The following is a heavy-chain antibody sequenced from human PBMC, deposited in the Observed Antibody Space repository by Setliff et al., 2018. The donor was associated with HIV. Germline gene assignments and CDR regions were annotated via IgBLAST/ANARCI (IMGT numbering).Heavy chain of an antibody. CDR1: GYTFNSYY. V-gene: IGHV1-46*02. D-gene: IGHD2-15*01. J-gene: IGHJ5*02. Sequence: ASVKVSCKASGYTFNSYYIHWVRQAPGQGLEWMGVIHPSGGSTSYAQSFQDRVTMTRDTSTSTVYMELSSLRSEDTAVYYCARVRYCSGGSCYGGEYWFDPWGQGTLVTVSS. CDR3: ARVRYCSGGSCYGGEYWFDP. CDR2: IHPSGGST.